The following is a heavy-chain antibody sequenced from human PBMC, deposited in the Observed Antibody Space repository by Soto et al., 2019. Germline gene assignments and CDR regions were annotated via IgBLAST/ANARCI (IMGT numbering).Heavy chain of an antibody. V-gene: IGHV1-46*03. CDR3: ARDRDMYYYDRSGSFDY. CDR1: GGSFTTFA. D-gene: IGHD3-22*01. CDR2: IIPSSGTT. Sequence: ASVKVSCKASGGSFTTFAISWVRQAPGQGLEWMGWIIPSSGTTSYAQKFQGRVTMTRDTSTSTVYMELSSLRSEDTAVYYCARDRDMYYYDRSGSFDYWGQGTLVTVS. J-gene: IGHJ4*02.